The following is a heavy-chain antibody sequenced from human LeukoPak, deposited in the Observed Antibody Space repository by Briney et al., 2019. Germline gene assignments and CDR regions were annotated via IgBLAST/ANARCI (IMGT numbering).Heavy chain of an antibody. J-gene: IGHJ4*02. CDR3: AKQIYDSSGYHLDY. CDR2: IRRDGSET. V-gene: IGHV3-7*03. CDR1: GFTFSNYW. D-gene: IGHD3-22*01. Sequence: PGGSLRLSCAASGFTFSNYWMTWVRRAAGKGLEWVANIRRDGSETHYVDSVMGRFTISRDNAKNSLYLQMNSLRAEDTAVYYCAKQIYDSSGYHLDYWGQETLVTVSS.